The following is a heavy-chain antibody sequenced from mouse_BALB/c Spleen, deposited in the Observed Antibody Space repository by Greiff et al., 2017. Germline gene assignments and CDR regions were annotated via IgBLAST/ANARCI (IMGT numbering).Heavy chain of an antibody. CDR2: IYPGDGDT. V-gene: IGHV1-87*01. D-gene: IGHD1-1*01. Sequence: QVQLKQSGAELARPGASVKLSCKASGYTFTSYWMQWVKQRPGQGLEWIGAIYPGDGDTRYTQKFKGKATLTADKSSSTAYMQLSSLASDDSAVYYCARYTTVVDYWGQGTTLTVSS. CDR3: ARYTTVVDY. CDR1: GYTFTSYW. J-gene: IGHJ2*01.